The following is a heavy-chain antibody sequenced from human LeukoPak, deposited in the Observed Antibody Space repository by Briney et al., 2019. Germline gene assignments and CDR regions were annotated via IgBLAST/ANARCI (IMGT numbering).Heavy chain of an antibody. CDR2: IYHSGST. D-gene: IGHD6-13*01. Sequence: SETLSLTCTVSGYSISSGYYWGWIRQPPGKGLDWIGSIYHSGSTYYNPSLKSRVTISVDTSKNQFSLKLSSVTAADTAVYYCAREVAAAGTNWFDPWGQGTLVTVSS. CDR3: AREVAAAGTNWFDP. CDR1: GYSISSGYY. J-gene: IGHJ5*02. V-gene: IGHV4-38-2*02.